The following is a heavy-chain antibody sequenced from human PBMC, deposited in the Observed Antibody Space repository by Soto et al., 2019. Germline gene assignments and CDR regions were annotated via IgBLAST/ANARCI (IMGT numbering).Heavy chain of an antibody. CDR3: AAGGGLPRYY. CDR2: IYHSGST. CDR1: GGSISSGGYS. Sequence: QLQLQESGSGLVKPSQTLSLTCAVSGGSISSGGYSWSWIRQPPGKGLEWIGYIYHSGSTYYNPSLKSRVTISVDMSKNQFSRKLSSVTAAYTAVYYCAAGGGLPRYYWGQGTLVTVSS. D-gene: IGHD5-12*01. J-gene: IGHJ4*02. V-gene: IGHV4-30-2*01.